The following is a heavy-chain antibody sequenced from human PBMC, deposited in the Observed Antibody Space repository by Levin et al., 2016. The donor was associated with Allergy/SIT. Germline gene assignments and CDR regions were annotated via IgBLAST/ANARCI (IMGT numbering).Heavy chain of an antibody. D-gene: IGHD3-3*01. CDR1: GFTFDDYA. CDR2: ISGDGGST. Sequence: GESLKISCAASGFTFDDYAMHWVRQAPGKGLEWVSLISGDGGSTYYADSVKGRFTISRDNSKNSLYLQMNSLRTEDTALYYCAKDSLPDTIFGDYYYYGMDVWGQGTTVTVSS. J-gene: IGHJ6*02. V-gene: IGHV3-43*02. CDR3: AKDSLPDTIFGDYYYYGMDV.